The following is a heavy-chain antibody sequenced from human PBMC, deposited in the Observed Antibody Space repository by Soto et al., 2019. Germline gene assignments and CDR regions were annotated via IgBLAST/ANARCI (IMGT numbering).Heavy chain of an antibody. D-gene: IGHD5-12*01. J-gene: IGHJ4*02. CDR3: AREARWLQPFDY. CDR2: IIPIFGTA. V-gene: IGHV1-69*13. Sequence: ASVKVSCKASGGTFSSYAISWVRQAPGQGLEWMGGIIPIFGTANYAQKFQGRVTITADESTSTAYMELSSLRSEDTAVYYCAREARWLQPFDYWGQGTLVTVSS. CDR1: GGTFSSYA.